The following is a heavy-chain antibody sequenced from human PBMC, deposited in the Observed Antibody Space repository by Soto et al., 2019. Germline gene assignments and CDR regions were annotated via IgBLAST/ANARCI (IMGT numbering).Heavy chain of an antibody. Sequence: EVQLLESGGGLVQPGGSLRLSCAASGFTFSSYAMSWVRQAPGKGLEWVSAISGSGGSTYYADSVKGRFIISRDNSKNTLYLQMNSLRAEDTAVYYCAKVTTMVRGGLDVWGKGTTVTVSS. CDR1: GFTFSSYA. CDR2: ISGSGGST. J-gene: IGHJ6*04. CDR3: AKVTTMVRGGLDV. D-gene: IGHD3-10*01. V-gene: IGHV3-23*01.